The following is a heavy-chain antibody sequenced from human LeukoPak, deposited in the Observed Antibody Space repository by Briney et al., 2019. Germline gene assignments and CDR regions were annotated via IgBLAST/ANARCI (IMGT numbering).Heavy chain of an antibody. D-gene: IGHD3-3*01. V-gene: IGHV4-34*01. CDR2: INHSGST. Sequence: SETLSLTCAVYGGSFSGYYWSWIRQPPGKGLEWIGEINHSGSTNYNPSLKSRVTISVDTSKNQFSLKLSSVTAADTAVYYCARGDYDFWSGYSVDYWGQGTLVTVSS. CDR1: GGSFSGYY. CDR3: ARGDYDFWSGYSVDY. J-gene: IGHJ4*02.